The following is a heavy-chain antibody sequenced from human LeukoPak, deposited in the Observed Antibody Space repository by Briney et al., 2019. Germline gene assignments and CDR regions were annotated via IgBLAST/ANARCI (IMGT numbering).Heavy chain of an antibody. Sequence: GGSLRLSCAAAGFTFNNYDMSWVRQAPGKGLKWVSGISSGGSTYYADSVKGRFTISRDNSKNTLFLQMNSLRAEDTAVYYCAKDTYSSSPYYFDYWGQGTLVTVSS. CDR3: AKDTYSSSPYYFDY. V-gene: IGHV3-23*01. J-gene: IGHJ4*02. CDR2: ISSGGST. CDR1: GFTFNNYD. D-gene: IGHD6-6*01.